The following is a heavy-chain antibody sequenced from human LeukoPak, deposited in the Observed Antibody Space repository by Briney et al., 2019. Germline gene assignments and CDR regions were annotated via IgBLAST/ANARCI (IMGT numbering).Heavy chain of an antibody. CDR2: INPNSGGT. J-gene: IGHJ3*02. CDR3: ARGSNSHPYCSSTSCYGVRGAFDI. D-gene: IGHD2-2*01. V-gene: IGHV1-2*02. Sequence: GASVKVSCKASGYTFTGYYMHWVRQAPGQGLEWMGWINPNSGGTNYAQKFQGRVTMTRDTSISTAYMELSRLRPDDTAVYYCARGSNSHPYCSSTSCYGVRGAFDIWGQGTMVTVSS. CDR1: GYTFTGYY.